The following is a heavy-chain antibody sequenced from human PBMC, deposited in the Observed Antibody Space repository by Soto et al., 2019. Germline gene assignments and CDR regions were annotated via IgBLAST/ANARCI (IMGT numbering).Heavy chain of an antibody. D-gene: IGHD2-2*01. CDR3: ARRGGGGRRLGYCSSTSCTRAYYYYGMDV. V-gene: IGHV5-51*01. J-gene: IGHJ6*02. CDR1: GYSFTSYW. CDR2: IYPGDSDT. Sequence: GESLKISCKGSGYSFTSYWIGWVRQMPGKGLEWMVIIYPGDSDTRYSPSFQGQVTISADKSISTPYLQWSSLKASDTAMYYCARRGGGGRRLGYCSSTSCTRAYYYYGMDVWGQGTTVTVSS.